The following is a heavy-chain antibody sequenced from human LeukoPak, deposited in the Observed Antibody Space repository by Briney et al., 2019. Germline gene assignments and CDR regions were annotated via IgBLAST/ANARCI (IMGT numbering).Heavy chain of an antibody. D-gene: IGHD4-23*01. J-gene: IGHJ4*02. CDR2: FSYSGNT. CDR1: GGSISSSY. Sequence: SETLSLTCTVSGGSISSSYWSWLRQPPGKGREWIGHFSYSGNTKYNPSLKSRATISVDTSKNQFSRQLNSVTAADTAVYYCARASGSTVVNQSFDYWGQGTLVTVSS. CDR3: ARASGSTVVNQSFDY. V-gene: IGHV4-59*01.